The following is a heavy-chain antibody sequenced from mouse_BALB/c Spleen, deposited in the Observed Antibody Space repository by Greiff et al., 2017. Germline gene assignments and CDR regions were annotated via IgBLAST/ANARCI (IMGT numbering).Heavy chain of an antibody. CDR2: IWSGGST. J-gene: IGHJ4*01. CDR1: GFSLTSYG. CDR3: ARNLGGNYVYAMDY. Sequence: VQLQQSGPVLVQPSQSLSITCTVSGFSLTSYGVHWVRQSPGKGLEWLGVIWSGGSTDYNAAFISRLSISKDNSKSQFFFKMNSLQANDTAIYYCARNLGGNYVYAMDYWGQGTSVTVSS. D-gene: IGHD2-1*01. V-gene: IGHV2-2*02.